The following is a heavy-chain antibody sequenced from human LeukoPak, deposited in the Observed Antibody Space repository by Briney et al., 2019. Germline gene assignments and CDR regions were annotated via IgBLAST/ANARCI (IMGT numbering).Heavy chain of an antibody. CDR3: ERDSASDFWSGYYSQSGFDP. CDR1: GYTFTGYY. Sequence: ASVKVSCKASGYTFTGYYMHWVRQAPGQGLEWMGWINPNSGGTNYAQKFQGRVTMTRDTSISTAYMELSRLRSDDTAVYYCERDSASDFWSGYYSQSGFDPWGQGGLVTVSS. CDR2: INPNSGGT. D-gene: IGHD3-3*01. V-gene: IGHV1-2*02. J-gene: IGHJ5*02.